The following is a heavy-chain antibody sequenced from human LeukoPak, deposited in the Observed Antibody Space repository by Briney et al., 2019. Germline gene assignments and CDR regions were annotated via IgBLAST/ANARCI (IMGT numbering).Heavy chain of an antibody. Sequence: GGSLRLSCAASGFTFSSYAMSWVRQAPGKGLEWVSAISGSGGSTYYADSVKGRFAISRDNSKNTLYLQMNSLRAEDTAVYYCAKCYDSSALMGDFDYWGQGTLVTVSS. CDR1: GFTFSSYA. D-gene: IGHD3-22*01. J-gene: IGHJ4*02. CDR2: ISGSGGST. CDR3: AKCYDSSALMGDFDY. V-gene: IGHV3-23*01.